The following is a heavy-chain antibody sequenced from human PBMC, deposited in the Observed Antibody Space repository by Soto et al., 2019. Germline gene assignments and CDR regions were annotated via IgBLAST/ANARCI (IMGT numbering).Heavy chain of an antibody. CDR1: GYTFTTYD. CDR3: ARGRYREGVDY. Sequence: QVQLVQSGAEVKKPGASVKVSCKASGYTFTTYDLSWVRQAPGQGLEWMGWISPYSGNTKYAQKFQGRVTITADESTSTAYMELSSLRSEDTAVYYCARGRYREGVDYWGQGTLVTVSS. J-gene: IGHJ4*02. V-gene: IGHV1-18*01. D-gene: IGHD5-12*01. CDR2: ISPYSGNT.